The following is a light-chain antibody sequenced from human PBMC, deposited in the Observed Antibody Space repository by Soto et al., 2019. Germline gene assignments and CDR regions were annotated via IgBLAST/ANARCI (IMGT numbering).Light chain of an antibody. CDR3: QQYHSYPFT. V-gene: IGKV3-11*01. J-gene: IGKJ3*01. CDR1: PSVSNS. CDR2: DAF. Sequence: ESVLTQSPATLSLSPGERATLSCRASPSVSNSLAWYQHKPGQAPRLLIYDAFNRATGVPTRFSGSGSGTDFTLTISSLEPEDFATDYCQQYHSYPFTCGPGTKVDIK.